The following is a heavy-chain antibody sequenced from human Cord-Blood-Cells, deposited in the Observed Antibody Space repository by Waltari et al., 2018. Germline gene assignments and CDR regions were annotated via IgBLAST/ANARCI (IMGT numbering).Heavy chain of an antibody. CDR2: IYYSGST. V-gene: IGHV4-39*01. J-gene: IGHJ5*02. CDR1: GGSISSSSYY. CDR3: ARHTRGGSPNWFDP. Sequence: QLQLQESGPGLVKPSETLSLTCTVSGGSISSSSYYWGWIRQPPGKGLEWIGSIYYSGSTYDNPTLKSRVTISVDTSKNQFSLKLSSVTAADTAVYYCARHTRGGSPNWFDPWGQGTLVTVSS. D-gene: IGHD2-2*01.